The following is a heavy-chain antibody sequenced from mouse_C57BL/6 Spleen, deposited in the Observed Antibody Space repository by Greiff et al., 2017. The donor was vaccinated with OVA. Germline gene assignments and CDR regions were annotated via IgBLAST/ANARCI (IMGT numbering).Heavy chain of an antibody. Sequence: EVMLVESGAGLVKPGGSLKLSCAASGFTFSSYAMSWVRQTPEKRLEWVAYISSGGDYIYYADTVKGRFTISRDNARNTLYLQMSSLKSEDTAMYYCTREGDITTVVAFDYWGQGTTLTVSS. V-gene: IGHV5-9-1*02. CDR1: GFTFSSYA. D-gene: IGHD1-1*01. J-gene: IGHJ2*01. CDR2: ISSGGDYI. CDR3: TREGDITTVVAFDY.